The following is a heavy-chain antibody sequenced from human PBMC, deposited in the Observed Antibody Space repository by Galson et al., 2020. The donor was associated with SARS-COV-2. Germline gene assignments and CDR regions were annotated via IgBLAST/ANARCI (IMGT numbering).Heavy chain of an antibody. CDR1: GFTFSSYS. CDR2: ISSSSSYI. CDR3: ARDLTTVTTNHFDY. J-gene: IGHJ4*02. V-gene: IGHV3-21*01. D-gene: IGHD4-4*01. Sequence: GESLKISCAASGFTFSSYSMNWVRQAPRKGLEWVSSISSSSSYIYYADSVKGRFTISRDNAKNSLYLQMNSLRAEDTAVYYCARDLTTVTTNHFDYWGQGTLVTVSS.